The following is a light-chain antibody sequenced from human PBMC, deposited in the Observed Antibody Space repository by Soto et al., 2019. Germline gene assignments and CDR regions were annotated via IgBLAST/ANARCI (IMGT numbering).Light chain of an antibody. CDR2: EES. CDR1: QDIRNS. J-gene: IGKJ4*01. V-gene: IGKV1-9*01. Sequence: DIQMTQSPSFLSASVGDRVTITCQASQDIRNSLNWYQQKPGTAPNLLIYEESTLHSGVPSRFSGRKSGTQFTLTIDSLQPEDFATYYCQQVKTYPRTFGGGTKVDIK. CDR3: QQVKTYPRT.